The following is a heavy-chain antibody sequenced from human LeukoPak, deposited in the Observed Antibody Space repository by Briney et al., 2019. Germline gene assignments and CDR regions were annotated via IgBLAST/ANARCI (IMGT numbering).Heavy chain of an antibody. V-gene: IGHV1-2*02. D-gene: IGHD6-13*01. CDR2: INPNSGGT. Sequence: ASVKVSCEASGYTFTGYYIHWVRQAPGQGLEWMGWINPNSGGTNYAQKFQGRVTMTRDTSISTAYMELSRLGYDDTAVYYCANLIAAAGTRRGYWGQGTLVTVSS. J-gene: IGHJ4*02. CDR1: GYTFTGYY. CDR3: ANLIAAAGTRRGY.